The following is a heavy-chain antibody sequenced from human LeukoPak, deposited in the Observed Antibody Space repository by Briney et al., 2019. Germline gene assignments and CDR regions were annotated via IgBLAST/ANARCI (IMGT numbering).Heavy chain of an antibody. CDR3: ARLGRMYSSSWYFDY. CDR1: GGSISSYY. CDR2: IYTSGST. J-gene: IGHJ4*02. Sequence: PSETLSLTCTVSGGSISSYYWSWIRQPPGKGLEWIGYIYTSGSTNYNPSLKSRVTISVDTSKNQFSPKLSFVTAADTAVYYCARLGRMYSSSWYFDYWGQGTLVTVSS. V-gene: IGHV4-4*09. D-gene: IGHD6-13*01.